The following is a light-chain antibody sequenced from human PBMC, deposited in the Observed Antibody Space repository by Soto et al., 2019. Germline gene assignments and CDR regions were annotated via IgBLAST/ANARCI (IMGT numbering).Light chain of an antibody. CDR1: QDINNY. CDR3: QQYDHLPSIA. J-gene: IGKJ5*01. V-gene: IGKV1-33*01. Sequence: DIQMTQSPSSLSASVGDRVTITCQASQDINNYLNWFQQKPGKAPKLLIYDAANLETGVPSRFSGSGSWTDFTFTISSLQPEDIATDYCQQYDHLPSIAFGQGTRLEIK. CDR2: DAA.